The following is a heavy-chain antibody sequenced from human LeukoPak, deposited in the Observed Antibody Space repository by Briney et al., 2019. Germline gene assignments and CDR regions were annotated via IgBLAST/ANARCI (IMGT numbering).Heavy chain of an antibody. D-gene: IGHD6-13*01. J-gene: IGHJ4*02. CDR3: ARDPGYYFDY. CDR2: INPNSGGT. CDR1: GYTFTGYY. Sequence: ASVKVSCKASGYTFTGYYMHWVRQAPGQGLEWMGWINPNSGGTNYAQKFQGWVTMTRDTSTSTVYMELSSLRSEDTAVYYCARDPGYYFDYWGQGTLVTVSS. V-gene: IGHV1-2*04.